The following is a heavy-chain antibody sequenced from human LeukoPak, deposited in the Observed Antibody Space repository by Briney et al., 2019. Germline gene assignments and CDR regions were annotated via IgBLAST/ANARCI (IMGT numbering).Heavy chain of an antibody. Sequence: SETLSLTCKVSNYSARSDVHWSWIRQSPGRGLEWIASVHQSGHAYYSPSLKSRVLISFDTSKKELSLKINSVTATDTALYYCASLRFGDSYFDLWGQGTQVTVSS. CDR3: ASLRFGDSYFDL. J-gene: IGHJ4*02. V-gene: IGHV4-38-2*02. CDR2: VHQSGHA. CDR1: NYSARSDVH. D-gene: IGHD3-10*01.